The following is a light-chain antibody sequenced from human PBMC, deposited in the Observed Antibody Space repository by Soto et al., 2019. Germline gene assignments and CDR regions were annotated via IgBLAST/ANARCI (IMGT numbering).Light chain of an antibody. CDR2: SNN. J-gene: IGLJ3*02. Sequence: QSMLTQPPSASGTPGQRVTISCSGSSSNIGDNYVYWYQQFPGAAPKLLIYSNNQRPLGVPDRFSASKSGTSASLAINGLRSEDEADYYCATWDDSLSGHWVFGGGTKLTVL. V-gene: IGLV1-47*02. CDR1: SSNIGDNY. CDR3: ATWDDSLSGHWV.